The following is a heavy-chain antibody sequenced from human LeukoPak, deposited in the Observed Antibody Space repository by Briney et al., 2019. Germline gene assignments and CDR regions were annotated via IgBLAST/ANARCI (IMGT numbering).Heavy chain of an antibody. Sequence: ASVKVSCKTSGYTFNSSYMHWVRQAPGQGLEWMGIINPSDDSTRYAQKFQGRVTMTKDTSTNTVYMHLSSLSSDDTAVYYCARAYYESSAYRHAVYFDYWGQGTLVTVSS. D-gene: IGHD3-22*01. CDR1: GYTFNSSY. CDR2: INPSDDST. V-gene: IGHV1-46*02. J-gene: IGHJ4*02. CDR3: ARAYYESSAYRHAVYFDY.